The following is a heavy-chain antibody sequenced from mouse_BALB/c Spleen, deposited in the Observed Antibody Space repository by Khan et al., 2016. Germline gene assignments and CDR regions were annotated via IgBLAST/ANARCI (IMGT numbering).Heavy chain of an antibody. V-gene: IGHV3-8*02. D-gene: IGHD2-4*01. CDR2: ISYSGST. CDR1: GDSITSGY. J-gene: IGHJ4*01. Sequence: EVQLQESGPSLVKPSQTLSLTCSVTGDSITSGYWNWIRKFSGNKLEYLGYISYSGSTYYNPSLKNRVSITRDPSKNQFYLQLNSVNTEDTATYYCATGYDFDWDYYAMDYWGQGTSVTVSS. CDR3: ATGYDFDWDYYAMDY.